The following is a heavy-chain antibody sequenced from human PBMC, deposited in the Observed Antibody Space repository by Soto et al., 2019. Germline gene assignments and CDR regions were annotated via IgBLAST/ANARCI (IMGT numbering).Heavy chain of an antibody. CDR2: ISYEGSHT. CDR3: AKEVHCGGGSCSWSEGFDY. CDR1: GFIFSSYG. J-gene: IGHJ4*02. Sequence: QVQLVESGGGVVQPGRSLRLSCAASGFIFSSYGMHWVRQAPGKGLEWVAVISYEGSHTYYADSVKGRFTITRDNYKNTLYLQMHSLRPEDTAVYYCAKEVHCGGGSCSWSEGFDYWGQGTLLTVSS. D-gene: IGHD2-15*01. V-gene: IGHV3-30*18.